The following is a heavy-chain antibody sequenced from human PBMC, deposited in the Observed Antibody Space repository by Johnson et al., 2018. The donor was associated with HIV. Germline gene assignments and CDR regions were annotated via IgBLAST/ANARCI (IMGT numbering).Heavy chain of an antibody. CDR1: GFTVSHNY. Sequence: VQLVESGGGLIQPGGSLRLSCAASGFTVSHNYMSWVRQAPGEGLEWVSVIYSGGSTYYADSVKGRFTISRDNSKNTLYLQMNSLRAEDTAVYYCVREGGIVLSPGSFDIWGQGTMVTVSS. CDR3: VREGGIVLSPGSFDI. CDR2: IYSGGST. V-gene: IGHV3-53*01. D-gene: IGHD2-8*01. J-gene: IGHJ3*02.